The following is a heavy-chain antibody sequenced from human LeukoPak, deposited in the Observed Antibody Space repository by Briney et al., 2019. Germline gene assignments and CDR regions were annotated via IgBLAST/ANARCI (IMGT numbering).Heavy chain of an antibody. D-gene: IGHD5-24*01. CDR1: GFTFSSYW. V-gene: IGHV3-7*03. J-gene: IGHJ4*02. CDR2: INHNGNVN. CDR3: AKEGRSLQTY. Sequence: GGSLRLSCAASGFTFSSYWMNWARQAPGKGLEWVASINHNGNVNYYVDSVKGRFTISRDNAKNSLYLQMNSLRVEDTAVYYCAKEGRSLQTYWGQGTLATVSS.